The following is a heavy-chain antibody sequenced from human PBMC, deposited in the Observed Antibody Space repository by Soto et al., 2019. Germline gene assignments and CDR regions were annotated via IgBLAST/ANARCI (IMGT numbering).Heavy chain of an antibody. Sequence: GGSLRLSCAASRFTFSTYWMTWVRQAPGKGLEWVANINKDGGEKYYMDSVRGRFTISRDNAKNSLYLQMTSLRVEDTAVYYCSGGHALDVWRQRTTVTVSS. CDR2: INKDGGEK. CDR3: SGGHALDV. CDR1: RFTFSTYW. J-gene: IGHJ6*02. V-gene: IGHV3-7*01.